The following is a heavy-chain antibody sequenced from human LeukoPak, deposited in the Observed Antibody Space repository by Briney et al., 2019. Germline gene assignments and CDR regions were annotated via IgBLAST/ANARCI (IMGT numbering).Heavy chain of an antibody. D-gene: IGHD3-10*01. Sequence: GASVKVSCKASGYTFTNYDISWVRQAPGQGLEWMGGIIPIFGTANYAQKFQGRVTITADKSTSTAYMELSSLRSEDTAVYYCAREERITMVRGVIRWFDPWGQGTLVTVSS. V-gene: IGHV1-69*06. CDR1: GYTFTNYD. J-gene: IGHJ5*02. CDR2: IIPIFGTA. CDR3: AREERITMVRGVIRWFDP.